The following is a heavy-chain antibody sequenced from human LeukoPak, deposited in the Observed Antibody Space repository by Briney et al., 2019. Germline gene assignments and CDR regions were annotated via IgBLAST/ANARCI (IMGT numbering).Heavy chain of an antibody. J-gene: IGHJ3*02. V-gene: IGHV4-30-4*01. D-gene: IGHD2-2*01. Sequence: SETLSLTCTVSGGSISSGDYYWSWIRQPPGKGLEWIGYIYYSGSTYYNPSLKSRVTISVDTSKNQFSLKLSSVTAADTAVYYCAREQFRAVLVPAAMAGGAFDIWGQGTMVTVSS. CDR2: IYYSGST. CDR1: GGSISSGDYY. CDR3: AREQFRAVLVPAAMAGGAFDI.